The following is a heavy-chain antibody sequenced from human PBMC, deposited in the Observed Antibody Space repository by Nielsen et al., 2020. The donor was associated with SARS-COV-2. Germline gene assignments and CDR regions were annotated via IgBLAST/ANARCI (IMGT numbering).Heavy chain of an antibody. V-gene: IGHV3-9*01. CDR1: GFTFDDYA. CDR2: ISWNSGSI. Sequence: SLKISCAASGFTFDDYAMHWVRQAPGKGLESVSGISWNSGSIGYADSVKGRFTISRDNAKNSLYLQMNSLRAEDTALYYCAKDFSSRGGWYYYYGMDVWGQGTTVTVSS. J-gene: IGHJ6*02. D-gene: IGHD3-16*01. CDR3: AKDFSSRGGWYYYYGMDV.